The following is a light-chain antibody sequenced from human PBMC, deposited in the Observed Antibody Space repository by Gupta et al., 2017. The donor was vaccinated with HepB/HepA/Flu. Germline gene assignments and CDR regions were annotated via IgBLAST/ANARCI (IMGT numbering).Light chain of an antibody. Sequence: DIQMTQSPSSLSASLRDRVTITCQASQDISNYLNWYQHKPGKAPRLLIYDASNLQTGVTSRFSGRGSGKDFTFTISSLQPEDIATYYCQQYNNLPLYTFGQGTKLEIK. CDR2: DAS. CDR1: QDISNY. J-gene: IGKJ2*01. V-gene: IGKV1-33*01. CDR3: QQYNNLPLYT.